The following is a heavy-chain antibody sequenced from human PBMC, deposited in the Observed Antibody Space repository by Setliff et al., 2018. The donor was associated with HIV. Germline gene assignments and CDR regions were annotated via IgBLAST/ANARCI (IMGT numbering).Heavy chain of an antibody. D-gene: IGHD3-22*01. V-gene: IGHV3-30*03. J-gene: IGHJ4*02. CDR2: MSFEGSNI. CDR1: GFRFRSYG. CDR3: ARDLSYDYDRSSDTFDY. Sequence: PGGSLRLSCAASGFRFRSYGMHWVRQSPGKGLEWVAVMSFEGSNIYYGDSVKGRFTISRDNSKNTLYLQMNSLRAEDTAVYYCARDLSYDYDRSSDTFDYWGQGTLVTVSS.